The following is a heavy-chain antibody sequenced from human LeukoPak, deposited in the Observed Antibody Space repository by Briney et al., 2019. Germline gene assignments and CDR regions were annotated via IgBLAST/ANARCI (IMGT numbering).Heavy chain of an antibody. CDR3: ASALDYVWGSYRFPYFDY. V-gene: IGHV4-31*03. Sequence: PSETLSVTCTVSGGSISSGGYYWNWIRQHPGKGLEWIGYIYYSGSTCYNPSLKSRVTISVDTSKNQFSLKLSSVTAADTAVYYCASALDYVWGSYRFPYFDYWGQGTLVTVSS. CDR2: IYYSGST. CDR1: GGSISSGGYY. D-gene: IGHD3-16*02. J-gene: IGHJ4*02.